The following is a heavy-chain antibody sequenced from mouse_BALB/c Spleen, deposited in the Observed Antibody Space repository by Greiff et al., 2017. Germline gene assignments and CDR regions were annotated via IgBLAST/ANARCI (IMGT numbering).Heavy chain of an antibody. Sequence: QVHVKQSGAELARPGASVKLSCKASGYTFTSYWMQWVKQRPGQGLEWIGAIYPGDGDTRYTQKFKGKATLTADKSSSTAYMQLSSLASEDSAVYYCARRDYWGQGTTLTVSS. CDR1: GYTFTSYW. CDR3: ARRDY. V-gene: IGHV1-87*01. CDR2: IYPGDGDT. J-gene: IGHJ2*01.